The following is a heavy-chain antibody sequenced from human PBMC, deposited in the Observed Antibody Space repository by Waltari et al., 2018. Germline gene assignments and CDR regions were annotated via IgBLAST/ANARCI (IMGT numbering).Heavy chain of an antibody. D-gene: IGHD1-26*01. CDR3: ARRSRFSGSPLGH. Sequence: EVQLVESGGGLVQRGGSLRLSCEASGFHFAGYEMNWVRQAPGKGLEWVSYISTRGNTANYTDSVKGRFSISRDNAKNSVTLQMNSLRVEDTAVYYCARRSRFSGSPLGHWGQGTLVIVSS. CDR2: ISTRGNTA. V-gene: IGHV3-48*03. J-gene: IGHJ1*01. CDR1: GFHFAGYE.